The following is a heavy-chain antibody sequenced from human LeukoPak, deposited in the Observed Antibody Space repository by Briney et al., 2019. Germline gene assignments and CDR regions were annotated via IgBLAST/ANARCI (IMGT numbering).Heavy chain of an antibody. CDR2: ISSSSSTI. D-gene: IGHD6-13*01. V-gene: IGHV3-48*01. CDR1: GFTFSDYY. CDR3: ARDPSPAADHENDAFDI. Sequence: PGGSLRLSCAASGFTFSDYYMNWVRQAPGKGLEWVSYISSSSSTIYYADSVKGRFTISRDNAKNSLYLQMNSLRAEDTAVYYCARDPSPAADHENDAFDIWGQGTMVTVSS. J-gene: IGHJ3*02.